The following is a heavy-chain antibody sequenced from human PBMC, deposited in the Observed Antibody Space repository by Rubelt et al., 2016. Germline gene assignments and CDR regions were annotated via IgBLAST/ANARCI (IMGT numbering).Heavy chain of an antibody. V-gene: IGHV3-23*01. Sequence: GLEWVSAISGSGGSTYYADSVKGRFTISRDNSKNTLYLQMNSLRAEDTALYYCAKDMWGYYDSSGYYPSDAFDIWGQGTMVTVSS. CDR3: AKDMWGYYDSSGYYPSDAFDI. D-gene: IGHD3-22*01. J-gene: IGHJ3*02. CDR2: ISGSGGST.